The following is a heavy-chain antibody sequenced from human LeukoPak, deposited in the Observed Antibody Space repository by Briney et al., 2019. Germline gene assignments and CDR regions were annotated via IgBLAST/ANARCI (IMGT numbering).Heavy chain of an antibody. CDR3: AVYYYDSSGPSGYYFDY. Sequence: SVKVSCKASGGTFISYVISWVRQAPGQGLEWRGRIIPIFGTANYAQKFQGRVTNTTDESTSTAYMELSSLRSEDTAVYYCAVYYYDSSGPSGYYFDYWGQGTLVTVSS. D-gene: IGHD3-22*01. CDR2: IIPIFGTA. CDR1: GGTFISYV. V-gene: IGHV1-69*05. J-gene: IGHJ4*02.